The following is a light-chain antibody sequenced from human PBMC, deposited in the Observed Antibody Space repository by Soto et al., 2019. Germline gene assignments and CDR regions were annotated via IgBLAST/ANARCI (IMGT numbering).Light chain of an antibody. CDR2: GAS. CDR1: ESVSNN. V-gene: IGKV3-15*01. CDR3: QQYSIWRT. J-gene: IGKJ1*01. Sequence: EIVMTQSPATLSLSPGERATLSCRASESVSNNLAWYQQKAGQAPRLLIYGASTRATGIPARFSGSGSGTEFTLTISSLQSEDFAVYYCQQYSIWRTF.